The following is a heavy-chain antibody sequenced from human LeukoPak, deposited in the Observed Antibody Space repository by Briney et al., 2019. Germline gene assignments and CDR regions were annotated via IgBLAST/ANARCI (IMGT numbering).Heavy chain of an antibody. J-gene: IGHJ4*02. CDR3: ARDRPRSDSYYVFDY. V-gene: IGHV3-48*03. D-gene: IGHD3-10*01. CDR1: GYSFSNHE. CDR2: INSGGTTK. Sequence: GGSLRLSGEASGYSFSNHEMNWVRQAPGKGLEWLSYINSGGTTKYYADSVKGRFTISRDNAKNSLYLQMNSLRADDTAVYYCARDRPRSDSYYVFDYWGQGNLVIVSS.